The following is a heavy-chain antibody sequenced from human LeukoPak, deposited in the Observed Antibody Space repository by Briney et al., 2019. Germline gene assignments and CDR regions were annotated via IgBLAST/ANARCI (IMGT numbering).Heavy chain of an antibody. V-gene: IGHV3-23*01. D-gene: IGHD4-11*01. CDR2: ISGRGDTI. Sequence: GGSLRLSCAASGFTFNNFAMNWARQAPGKGLEWVSAISGRGDTIFYADSVKGRFTISRDNSRNTLFLQMNSLRAEDSATYYCAKTDFSTGPYDYWGQGTLVAVSS. CDR1: GFTFNNFA. CDR3: AKTDFSTGPYDY. J-gene: IGHJ4*02.